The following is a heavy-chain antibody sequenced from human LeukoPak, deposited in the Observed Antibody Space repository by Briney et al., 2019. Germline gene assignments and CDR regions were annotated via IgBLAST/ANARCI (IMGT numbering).Heavy chain of an antibody. J-gene: IGHJ4*02. CDR3: ARDDPQWLLFDY. V-gene: IGHV1-18*04. Sequence: ASVKVSFKDSGYTFTSYGISWVRQAPGQGLEWMGWISAYNGNTNYAQKLQGRVTMTTDTSTSTAYMELRSLRSDDTAVYYCARDDPQWLLFDYWGQGTLVTVSS. CDR1: GYTFTSYG. CDR2: ISAYNGNT. D-gene: IGHD6-19*01.